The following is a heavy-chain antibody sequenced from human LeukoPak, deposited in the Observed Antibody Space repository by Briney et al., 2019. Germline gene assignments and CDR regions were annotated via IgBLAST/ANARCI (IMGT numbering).Heavy chain of an antibody. CDR1: GGTFSSYA. CDR2: IIPIFGTA. J-gene: IGHJ3*02. V-gene: IGHV1-69*13. CDR3: ARSSLGPAAFDI. Sequence: SVKVSCKASGGTFSSYAISWVRQAPGQGLEWMGGIIPIFGTANYAQKFQGRVTITADESTSTAYMELSSLRSEDTAVYYCARSSLGPAAFDIWGQGTMVTVSS. D-gene: IGHD2-2*01.